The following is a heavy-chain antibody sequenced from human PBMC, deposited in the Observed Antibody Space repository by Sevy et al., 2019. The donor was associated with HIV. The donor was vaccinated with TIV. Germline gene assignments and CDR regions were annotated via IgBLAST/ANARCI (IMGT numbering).Heavy chain of an antibody. CDR1: GFIFLTSA. CDR3: AIGVCGADSSIHFPY. D-gene: IGHD3-16*01. J-gene: IGHJ4*02. V-gene: IGHV1-58*01. Sequence: ASVKVSCKASGFIFLTSAVQWVRQARDQRLEWIGGIVVASDSTTYAEGFQERLTISKDMSTDTVYMHLSSLTSDDTATYFCAIGVCGADSSIHFPYWGQGTLVIVSS. CDR2: IVVASDST.